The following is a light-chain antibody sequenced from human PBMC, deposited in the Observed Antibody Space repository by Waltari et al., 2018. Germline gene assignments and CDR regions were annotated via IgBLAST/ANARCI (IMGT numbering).Light chain of an antibody. J-gene: IGKJ2*01. V-gene: IGKV1-39*01. CDR1: RRVSTH. CDR2: AAA. Sequence: DIQMTQSPSSLSASVGDRVTITCRASRRVSTHLNWCQQKPGKGPRLLIYAAASLQGGVPPRFSGSGSGTDFTLTISSLQPEDFATYSCQQSFNVPYTFGQGTKLEL. CDR3: QQSFNVPYT.